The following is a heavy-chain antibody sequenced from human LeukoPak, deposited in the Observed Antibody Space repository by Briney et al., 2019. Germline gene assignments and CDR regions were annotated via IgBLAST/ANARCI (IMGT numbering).Heavy chain of an antibody. V-gene: IGHV3-21*01. CDR3: ARDIAAADLNAFDI. D-gene: IGHD6-13*01. Sequence: GGSLRLSCAASGFTFSSYSMNWVRQAPGKGLEWVSSISSSSSYIYCADSVKGRFTISRDNAKNSLYLQMNSLRAEDTAVYYCARDIAAADLNAFDIWGQGTMVTVSS. J-gene: IGHJ3*02. CDR2: ISSSSSYI. CDR1: GFTFSSYS.